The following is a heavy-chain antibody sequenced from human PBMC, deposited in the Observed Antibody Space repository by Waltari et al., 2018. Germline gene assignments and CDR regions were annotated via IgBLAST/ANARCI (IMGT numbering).Heavy chain of an antibody. CDR1: GFTFSSYT. D-gene: IGHD3-9*01. CDR2: IGSGSSYI. V-gene: IGHV3-21*01. CDR3: AREWGVMVGTAGYYFDY. Sequence: EVQLVGSGGGLVKPGGSLRLSCAASGFTFSSYTMNWVRQAPGKGLGWVSSIGSGSSYIFYADSVNGRFTISRDNAKNSLYLQMNSLRVEDTAVYYCAREWGVMVGTAGYYFDYWGQGSLVTVSS. J-gene: IGHJ4*02.